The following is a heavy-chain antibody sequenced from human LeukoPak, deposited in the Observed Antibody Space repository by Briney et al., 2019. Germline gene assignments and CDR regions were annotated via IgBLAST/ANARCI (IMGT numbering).Heavy chain of an antibody. CDR1: GYTFTDYY. Sequence: ASVKVSCKASGYTFTDYYIHWVRQAPGQGLEWMGWINPKSGGTKHVVNFQGRVTMTRDTSISTVYMELTGLTSDDTAVYYCARGYCDTNDCPPGAYWGQGALVTVSS. D-gene: IGHD3-9*01. CDR3: ARGYCDTNDCPPGAY. J-gene: IGHJ4*02. CDR2: INPKSGGT. V-gene: IGHV1-2*02.